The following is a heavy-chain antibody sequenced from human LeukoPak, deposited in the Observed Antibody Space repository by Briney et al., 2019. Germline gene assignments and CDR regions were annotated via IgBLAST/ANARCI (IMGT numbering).Heavy chain of an antibody. Sequence: SETLSLTCTVSGGSVSSGSYYWSWIRQPPGKGLEWIGYIYYSGSTNYNPSLKSRVTISVDTSKNQFSLKLSSVTAADTAVYYCARVVATVKIDYWGQGTLVTVSS. CDR1: GGSVSSGSYY. CDR3: ARVVATVKIDY. CDR2: IYYSGST. V-gene: IGHV4-61*01. J-gene: IGHJ4*02. D-gene: IGHD4-17*01.